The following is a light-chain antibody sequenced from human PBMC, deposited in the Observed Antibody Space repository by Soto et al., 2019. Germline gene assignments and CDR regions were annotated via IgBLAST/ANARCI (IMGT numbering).Light chain of an antibody. Sequence: DIQMTQSPSTLSASVGDRVIITCRASQSISAWLAWYQQRPGKAPKLLIYKASSLESGVPSRFSGSGSGTELTLAISGLQPDDFATYYCRQYNSNPLTFGGGTKVEIK. J-gene: IGKJ4*01. CDR2: KAS. V-gene: IGKV1-5*03. CDR1: QSISAW. CDR3: RQYNSNPLT.